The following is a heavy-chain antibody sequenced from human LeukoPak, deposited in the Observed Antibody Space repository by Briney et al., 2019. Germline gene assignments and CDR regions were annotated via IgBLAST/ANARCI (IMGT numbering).Heavy chain of an antibody. CDR3: ARGRIAKIVVVHSFQYGMDV. J-gene: IGHJ6*02. V-gene: IGHV4-34*01. CDR1: GGSFTDYF. D-gene: IGHD3-22*01. Sequence: SETLSLTCDVFGGSFTDYFWTWIRQSPGKGLEWIGEINDYSGNTNYNPSLNSRVSISLEKSKNQFYLELRSVTAADTAVHYCARGRIAKIVVVHSFQYGMDVWGQGSKVTVSS. CDR2: INDYSGNT.